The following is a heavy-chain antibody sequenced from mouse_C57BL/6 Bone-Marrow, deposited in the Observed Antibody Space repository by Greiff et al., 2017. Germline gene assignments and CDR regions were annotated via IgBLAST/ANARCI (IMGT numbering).Heavy chain of an antibody. CDR3: ARSYDYDASYYYAMDY. J-gene: IGHJ4*01. Sequence: LQQSGAELVRPGASVKMSCKASGYTFTSYNMHWVKQTPRQGLEWIGAIYPGHGDTSYNQKFKGKATLTVDKSSSTAYMQLSSLTSEDSAVYFCARSYDYDASYYYAMDYWGQGTSVTVSS. CDR1: GYTFTSYN. V-gene: IGHV1-12*01. CDR2: IYPGHGDT. D-gene: IGHD2-4*01.